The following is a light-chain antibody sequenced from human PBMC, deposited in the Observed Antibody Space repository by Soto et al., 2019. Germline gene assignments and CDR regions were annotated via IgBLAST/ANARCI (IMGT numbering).Light chain of an antibody. V-gene: IGKV3-11*01. CDR3: QQFGSSPRYT. CDR1: QSVNSY. Sequence: EIVLTQSPATLSLSPGERATLSCRASQSVNSYLAWYQQKPGQAPRLLIYDASNRATGIPARFSGSGSGTDFTLTISSLEPEDFAVYYCQQFGSSPRYTFGQGTKLEIK. CDR2: DAS. J-gene: IGKJ2*01.